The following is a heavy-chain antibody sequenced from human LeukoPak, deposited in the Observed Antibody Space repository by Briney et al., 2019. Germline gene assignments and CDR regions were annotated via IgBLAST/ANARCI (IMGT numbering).Heavy chain of an antibody. CDR2: ISSSSSTI. D-gene: IGHD2-15*01. CDR3: ARVVIAANPDAFDI. CDR1: AFTFSFYE. V-gene: IGHV3-48*02. J-gene: IGHJ3*02. Sequence: GGSLRLSCAASAFTFSFYEMSWVRQAPGKGLEWLSYISSSSSTIYYAHSVKGRFTISRDNAKNSLYLQMNSLRDEDTAVYYCARVVIAANPDAFDIWGQGTMVTVSS.